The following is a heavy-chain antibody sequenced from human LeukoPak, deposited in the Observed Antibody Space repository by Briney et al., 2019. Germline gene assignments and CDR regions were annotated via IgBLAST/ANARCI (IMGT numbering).Heavy chain of an antibody. CDR1: GFTFSHYW. CDR3: ARDFVEFDY. D-gene: IGHD6-6*01. Sequence: GGSLRLSCAASGFTFSHYWMHWVRQAPGKGLVWVSRINSDGNTTSYADSVKGRFTVSRDNAKNTLYLQMNSLRAEDAAVYYCARDFVEFDYWGQGTLVTVSS. V-gene: IGHV3-74*01. J-gene: IGHJ4*02. CDR2: INSDGNTT.